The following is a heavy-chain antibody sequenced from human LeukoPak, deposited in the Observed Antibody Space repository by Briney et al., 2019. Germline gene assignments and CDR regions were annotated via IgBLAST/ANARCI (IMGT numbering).Heavy chain of an antibody. CDR1: GFTVSSNY. V-gene: IGHV3-66*02. J-gene: IGHJ1*01. D-gene: IGHD4-17*01. CDR2: IYSGGST. Sequence: PGGSLRLSCAASGFTVSSNYMSWVRQAPGKGLEWVSVIYSGGSTYYADSVKGRFTISRDNSKNTLYLQMNSLRAEDTAVYYCAVEDGDYVLGPEYFQHWGQGTLVTVSS. CDR3: AVEDGDYVLGPEYFQH.